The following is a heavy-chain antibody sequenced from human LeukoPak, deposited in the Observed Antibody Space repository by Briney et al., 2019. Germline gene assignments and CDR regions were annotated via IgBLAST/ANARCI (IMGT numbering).Heavy chain of an antibody. J-gene: IGHJ4*02. CDR2: IYRGGDT. CDR3: ATRPDGNDFPYFDF. V-gene: IGHV3-66*01. Sequence: PGGSLRLSCAASGLTVGSKYMGWVRQAPGKGLEWVSDIYRGGDTYYADSVRGRFTVSRDISQNTLYLQMNRLRVEDTAVYYCATRPDGNDFPYFDFWGQGTLVLVSS. CDR1: GLTVGSKY. D-gene: IGHD5-12*01.